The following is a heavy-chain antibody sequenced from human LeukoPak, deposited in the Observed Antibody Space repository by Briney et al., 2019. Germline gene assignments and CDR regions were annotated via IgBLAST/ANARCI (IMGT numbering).Heavy chain of an antibody. D-gene: IGHD4-23*01. CDR2: INNDGST. CDR1: GFTFGNYW. V-gene: IGHV3-74*01. J-gene: IGHJ4*02. Sequence: GGSLRLSCVASGFTFGNYWMHWVRQAPGKELVCISRINNDGSTVYADSVKGRFTISRDNSKNTLYLQMNSLRAEDTAVYYCAKDREARVYGGPTAFDYWGQGTLVTVSS. CDR3: AKDREARVYGGPTAFDY.